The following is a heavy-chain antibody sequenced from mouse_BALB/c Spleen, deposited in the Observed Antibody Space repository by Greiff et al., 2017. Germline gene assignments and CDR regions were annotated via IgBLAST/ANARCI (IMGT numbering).Heavy chain of an antibody. CDR2: ISGGSSTI. Sequence: EVKLMESGGGLVQPGGSRKLSCAASGFTFSSFGMHWVRKAPEKGLEWVAYISGGSSTIYYPDTVKGRFTISTDNPKNTLFLQITNLRSEDTAMYYCARSLTVVAPGFAYWGQGTLVTVSA. J-gene: IGHJ3*01. V-gene: IGHV5-17*02. CDR3: ARSLTVVAPGFAY. CDR1: GFTFSSFG. D-gene: IGHD1-1*01.